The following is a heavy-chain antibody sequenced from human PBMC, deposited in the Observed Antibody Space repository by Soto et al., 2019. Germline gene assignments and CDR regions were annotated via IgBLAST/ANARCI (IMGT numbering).Heavy chain of an antibody. D-gene: IGHD6-13*01. V-gene: IGHV3-7*01. J-gene: IGHJ3*02. CDR1: GFTFSSYW. CDR3: ERLAWGVYLFYI. CDR2: IKQDGSEK. Sequence: PGGSLRLSCAASGFTFSSYWMSWVRQAPGKGLEWVANIKQDGSEKYYVDSVKGRFTISRDNAKNSLYLQMNSLRAEDTAVYYWERLAWGVYLFYIWAQGTMVPVSS.